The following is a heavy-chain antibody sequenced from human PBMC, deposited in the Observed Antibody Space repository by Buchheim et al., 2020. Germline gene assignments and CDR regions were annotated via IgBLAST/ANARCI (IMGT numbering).Heavy chain of an antibody. J-gene: IGHJ3*02. Sequence: EVQLVQSGAEVKKPGESLKISCKGSGYSFTSYWIGWVRQMPGKGLEWMGIIYPGDSDTRYSPSFQGQVTISADKSISTAYLQWSSLKASDTAMYYCARHLHHYDILTGYYLDDAFDIWGQGT. CDR1: GYSFTSYW. CDR2: IYPGDSDT. V-gene: IGHV5-51*01. CDR3: ARHLHHYDILTGYYLDDAFDI. D-gene: IGHD3-9*01.